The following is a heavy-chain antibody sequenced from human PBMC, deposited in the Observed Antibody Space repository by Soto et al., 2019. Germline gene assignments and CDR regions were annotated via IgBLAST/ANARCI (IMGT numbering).Heavy chain of an antibody. J-gene: IGHJ4*02. V-gene: IGHV3-30-3*01. CDR2: ISYVENKT. Sequence: QVQLVESGGGVVQPGKSLRLSCAASGFPFRGYALHWVRQAPGKGLEWVAVISYVENKTYYADSVKSRFTISRDNAQNTVFLQMSSLRVEDTAVFYCARGFDFWSGFLDHWGQGALVIVSS. D-gene: IGHD3-3*01. CDR3: ARGFDFWSGFLDH. CDR1: GFPFRGYA.